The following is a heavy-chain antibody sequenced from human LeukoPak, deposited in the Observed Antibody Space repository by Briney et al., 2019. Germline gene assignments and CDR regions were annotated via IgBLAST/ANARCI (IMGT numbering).Heavy chain of an antibody. J-gene: IGHJ5*02. D-gene: IGHD1-1*01. Sequence: SETLSLTCAVYGGSFSGYYWSWIRQPPGKGLEWIGEINHSGSTNYNPSLKSRVTISVDTSKNQFSLKLSSVTAADTAVYYCARDGIPRNWFDPWGQGTLVTVSS. CDR1: GGSFSGYY. CDR2: INHSGST. V-gene: IGHV4-34*01. CDR3: ARDGIPRNWFDP.